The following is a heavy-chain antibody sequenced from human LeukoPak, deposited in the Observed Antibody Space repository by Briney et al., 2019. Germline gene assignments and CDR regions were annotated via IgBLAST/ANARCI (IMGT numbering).Heavy chain of an antibody. D-gene: IGHD3-22*01. CDR3: ARVRAKYDSSGYYYLRFFDY. V-gene: IGHV4-59*01. CDR1: GGSISSYY. CDR2: IYYTGST. J-gene: IGHJ4*02. Sequence: SETFSLTCTVSGGSISSYYWSWIRQPPGKGLDWIGYIYYTGSTNYIPSLKSRVTISVGTSKNQFSLKLSSVTAADMAVYYCARVRAKYDSSGYYYLRFFDYWGQGTLVTVSS.